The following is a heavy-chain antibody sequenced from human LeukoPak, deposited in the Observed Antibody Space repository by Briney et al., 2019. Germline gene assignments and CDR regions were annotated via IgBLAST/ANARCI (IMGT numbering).Heavy chain of an antibody. J-gene: IGHJ6*03. CDR1: GFTFSSYA. CDR3: ARVKSREPVYYMDV. CDR2: ISSNGGST. V-gene: IGHV3-64*01. D-gene: IGHD1-26*01. Sequence: GGSLRLSCAASGFTFSSYAMHWVRQAPGKGLEYVSAISSNGGSTYYANSVKGRFTISRDNSKNTLYLQMGSLRAEDMAVYYCARVKSREPVYYMDVWGKGTTVTVSS.